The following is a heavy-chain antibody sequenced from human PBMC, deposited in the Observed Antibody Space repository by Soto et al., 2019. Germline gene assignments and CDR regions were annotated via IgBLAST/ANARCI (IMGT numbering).Heavy chain of an antibody. CDR1: GYTLTELS. Sequence: PGASVKVSCKVSGYTLTELSMHWVRQAPGKGLEWMGGFDPEDGETIYAQKFQGRVTMTEDTSTDTAYMELSSLRSEDTAVYYCATYGTLIFGVVQDNWFDPWGQGTLVTVSS. CDR2: FDPEDGET. CDR3: ATYGTLIFGVVQDNWFDP. D-gene: IGHD3-3*02. J-gene: IGHJ5*02. V-gene: IGHV1-24*01.